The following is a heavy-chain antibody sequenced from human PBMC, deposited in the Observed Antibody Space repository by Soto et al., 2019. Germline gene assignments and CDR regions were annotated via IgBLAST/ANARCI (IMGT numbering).Heavy chain of an antibody. CDR3: AKEQIAMTVVVADYFDS. Sequence: QVQLVESGGGVVQPGKSLRLSCAASGFTFSTYGIHWVRQAPGKGLEGVALISYDGGSKYYGDSVKGRFIISRDNSHNTVSLQMNSLRADETAVYFCAKEQIAMTVVVADYFDSWGQGTLVTVSS. D-gene: IGHD3-22*01. CDR1: GFTFSTYG. J-gene: IGHJ4*02. CDR2: ISYDGGSK. V-gene: IGHV3-30*18.